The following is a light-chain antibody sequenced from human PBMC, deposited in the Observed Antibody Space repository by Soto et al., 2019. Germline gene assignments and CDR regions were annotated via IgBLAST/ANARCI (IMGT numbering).Light chain of an antibody. J-gene: IGKJ4*01. V-gene: IGKV3-20*01. CDR2: GAS. CDR1: QSVSSSY. CDR3: QQYGRSPLT. Sequence: EIVLTQSLGTLSLSTGKRGTLSCSASQSVSSSYLAWYQQKPGQAPRLLIYGASSRATGIPDRFSGSGSGTDFTLTISRLEPADFAVYYCQQYGRSPLTFGGGTKVDIK.